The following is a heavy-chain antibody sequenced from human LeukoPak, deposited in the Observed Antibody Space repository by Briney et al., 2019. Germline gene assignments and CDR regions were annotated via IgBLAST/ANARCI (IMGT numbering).Heavy chain of an antibody. Sequence: SETLSLTCTVSGSSISSYYWSWIRQPPGKGLEWIGYIYHSGNTNYNPSLKSRVTISVDTSKNQFSLKLSSVTAADTAVYYCASHYFDDTFDIWGRGTVVTVSS. CDR1: GSSISSYY. D-gene: IGHD3-10*01. CDR3: ASHYFDDTFDI. CDR2: IYHSGNT. V-gene: IGHV4-59*08. J-gene: IGHJ3*02.